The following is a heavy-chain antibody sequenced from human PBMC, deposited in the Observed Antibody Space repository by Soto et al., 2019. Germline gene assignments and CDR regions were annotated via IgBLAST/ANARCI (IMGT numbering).Heavy chain of an antibody. D-gene: IGHD6-6*01. V-gene: IGHV3-23*01. CDR2: ISSTAGKTS. Sequence: EVKLLQSGGGVVPPGGSLRLSCATSGFTFNTYPMTWVRQAPGKGLEWVSSISSTAGKTSSYADSVKGRFTISRDSSKNTVYLQMNSLRAEDTAVYYGAKEVIGARRGPDNWGQGTLVTVSS. CDR1: GFTFNTYP. J-gene: IGHJ4*02. CDR3: AKEVIGARRGPDN.